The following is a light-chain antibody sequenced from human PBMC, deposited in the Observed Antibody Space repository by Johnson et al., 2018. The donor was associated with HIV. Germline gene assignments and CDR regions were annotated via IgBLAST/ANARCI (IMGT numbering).Light chain of an antibody. V-gene: IGLV1-51*01. Sequence: QSVLTQPPSVSAAPGQKVTISCSGSSSNIGNNYVSWYQQFPGTAPKLLIYDNNKRPSGIPDRFSGSKSGTSATLAITGPQPGDEADYYCGTWDSSLSVYVFGTGTKVTVL. CDR1: SSNIGNNY. J-gene: IGLJ1*01. CDR3: GTWDSSLSVYV. CDR2: DNN.